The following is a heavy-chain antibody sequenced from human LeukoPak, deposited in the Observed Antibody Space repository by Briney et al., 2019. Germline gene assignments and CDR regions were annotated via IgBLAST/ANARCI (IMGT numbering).Heavy chain of an antibody. CDR3: ARGGGLGLRY. CDR1: GFTFGDYA. CDR2: INHSGST. V-gene: IGHV4-34*01. J-gene: IGHJ4*02. D-gene: IGHD3-16*01. Sequence: LRLSCTASGFTFGDYAMSWIRQPPGKGLEWIGEINHSGSTKYNPSLKSRVTASVDTSKNQFSLKLSSVTAADTAVYYCARGGGLGLRYWGQGTLVTVSS.